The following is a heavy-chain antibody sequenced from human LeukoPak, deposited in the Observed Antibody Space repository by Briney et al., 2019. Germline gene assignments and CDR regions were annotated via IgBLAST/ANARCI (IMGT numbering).Heavy chain of an antibody. CDR3: ARGLPVGSSSF. D-gene: IGHD6-6*01. CDR1: GFIFSSYW. J-gene: IGHJ4*02. Sequence: GGSLRLSCAASGFIFSSYWMHWVRHAPGKGLAWVSRINTDGSSTSYADSVKGRFTISRDNAKNSLYLQMNSLRAEDTAVYYCARGLPVGSSSFWGQGTLVTVSS. V-gene: IGHV3-74*01. CDR2: INTDGSST.